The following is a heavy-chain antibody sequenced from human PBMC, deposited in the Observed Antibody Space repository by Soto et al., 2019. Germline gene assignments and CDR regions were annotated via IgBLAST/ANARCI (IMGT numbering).Heavy chain of an antibody. CDR3: PRGSEATAGTWYFDY. CDR1: GGTFRGYY. D-gene: IGHD6-13*01. Sequence: PSETLSLTCAVYGGTFRGYYWTWIRQSPEKGLEWIGEINHRGNTKDNPSLKSRVTRSVDTSKNQFSLKLSTVTAADTAVYYCPRGSEATAGTWYFDYWGQGMVVTVS. CDR2: INHRGNT. J-gene: IGHJ4*02. V-gene: IGHV4-34*01.